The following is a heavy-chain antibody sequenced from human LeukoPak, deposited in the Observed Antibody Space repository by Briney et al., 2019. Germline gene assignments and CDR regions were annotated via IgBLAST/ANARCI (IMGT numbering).Heavy chain of an antibody. CDR3: ARGNYSSSWYFDY. Sequence: ASVTVSCKASGYTFTGYYMHWVRQAPGQGLEWMGWINPNSGGTNYAQKFQGRVTMTRDTSISTAYMELSRLRSDDTAVYYCARGNYSSSWYFDYWGQGTLVTVSS. CDR2: INPNSGGT. J-gene: IGHJ4*02. CDR1: GYTFTGYY. V-gene: IGHV1-2*02. D-gene: IGHD6-13*01.